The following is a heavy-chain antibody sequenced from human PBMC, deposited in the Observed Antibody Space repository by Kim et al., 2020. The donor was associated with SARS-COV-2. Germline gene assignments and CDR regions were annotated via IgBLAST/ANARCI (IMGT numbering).Heavy chain of an antibody. V-gene: IGHV3-21*01. Sequence: GGSLRLSCAASGFTFSSYSMNWVRQAPGKGLEWVSSISSSSSYIYYADSVKGRFTISRDNAKNSLYLQMNSLRAEDTAVYYCARDNAGSGVLRYFDWLFHFDYWGQGTLVTVSS. D-gene: IGHD3-9*01. CDR1: GFTFSSYS. J-gene: IGHJ4*02. CDR2: ISSSSSYI. CDR3: ARDNAGSGVLRYFDWLFHFDY.